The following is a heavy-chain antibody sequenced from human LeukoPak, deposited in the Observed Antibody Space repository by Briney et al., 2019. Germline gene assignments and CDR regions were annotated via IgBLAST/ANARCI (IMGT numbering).Heavy chain of an antibody. Sequence: GASVKVSCKASGGTFSSYAISWVRQAPGQGLEWMGRIIPILGIANYAQKFQGRVTITADKSTSTAYMELSSLRSEDTAVYYCARARWDWAGTTEGAFDIWGQGTMVTVSS. J-gene: IGHJ3*02. V-gene: IGHV1-69*04. D-gene: IGHD1-1*01. CDR2: IIPILGIA. CDR1: GGTFSSYA. CDR3: ARARWDWAGTTEGAFDI.